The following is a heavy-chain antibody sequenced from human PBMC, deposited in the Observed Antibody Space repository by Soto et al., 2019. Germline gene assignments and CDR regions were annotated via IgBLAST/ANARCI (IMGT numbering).Heavy chain of an antibody. V-gene: IGHV3-23*01. CDR3: AKVEGYYDSSGFDAFDI. CDR2: ISGSGGST. J-gene: IGHJ3*02. D-gene: IGHD3-22*01. CDR1: GFTFSSYA. Sequence: GGSLRLSCAASGFTFSSYAMSWVRQAPGKGLEWVSAISGSGGSTYYADSVKGRFTISRDNSKNTLYLQMNSLRAEDTAVYYCAKVEGYYDSSGFDAFDIWGQGTMVTVSS.